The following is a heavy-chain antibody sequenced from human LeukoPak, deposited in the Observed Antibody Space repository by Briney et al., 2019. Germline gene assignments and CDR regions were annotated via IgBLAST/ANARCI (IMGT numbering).Heavy chain of an antibody. V-gene: IGHV1-46*01. CDR1: GYTFTSYY. D-gene: IGHD2-15*01. J-gene: IGHJ4*02. CDR3: ARGPGYCSGGSCYPSGFFDY. Sequence: ASVKVSCKASGYTFTSYYMHWVRQAPGQGLEWMGIINPSGGSTSYAQKFQGRVTMTRDMSTSTVYMELSSLRSEDTAVYYCARGPGYCSGGSCYPSGFFDYWGQGTLVTVSS. CDR2: INPSGGST.